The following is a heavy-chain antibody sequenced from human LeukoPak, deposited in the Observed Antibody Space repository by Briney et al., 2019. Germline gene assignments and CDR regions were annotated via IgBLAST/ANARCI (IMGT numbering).Heavy chain of an antibody. Sequence: GGSLRLSSAASGFTFSSYAMHWVRQAPGKGLEWVAVISYDGSNKYYADSVKGRFTISRDNSKNTLYLQMNSLRAEDTAVYYCARDGSSWYFDYWGQGTLVTVSS. D-gene: IGHD6-13*01. CDR2: ISYDGSNK. V-gene: IGHV3-30-3*01. CDR1: GFTFSSYA. CDR3: ARDGSSWYFDY. J-gene: IGHJ4*02.